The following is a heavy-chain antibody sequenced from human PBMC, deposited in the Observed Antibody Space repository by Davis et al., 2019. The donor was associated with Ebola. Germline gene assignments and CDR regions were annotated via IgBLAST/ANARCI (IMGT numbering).Heavy chain of an antibody. CDR1: GFTFSTYW. CDR2: ISYDGSNK. CDR3: AKDDGGYCSSTSCFYYYYYGMDV. J-gene: IGHJ6*02. D-gene: IGHD2-2*01. V-gene: IGHV3-30*18. Sequence: PGGSLRLSCAASGFTFSTYWMHWVRHVPGKGLEWVAVISYDGSNKYYADSVKGRFTISRDNSKNTLYLQMNSLRAEDTAVYYCAKDDGGYCSSTSCFYYYYYGMDVWGQGTTVTVSS.